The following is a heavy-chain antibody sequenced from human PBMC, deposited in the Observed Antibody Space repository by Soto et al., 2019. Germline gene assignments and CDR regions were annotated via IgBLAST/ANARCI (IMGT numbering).Heavy chain of an antibody. Sequence: WTWIRQPPGKGLEWIAYISYSGTTKYKPSVRGRVTISVVTSTNQVSLTMTSVTAADTAVYYCARESNEAFDIWGQGAMVTVSS. V-gene: IGHV4-59*01. CDR2: ISYSGTT. J-gene: IGHJ3*02. CDR3: ARESNEAFDI.